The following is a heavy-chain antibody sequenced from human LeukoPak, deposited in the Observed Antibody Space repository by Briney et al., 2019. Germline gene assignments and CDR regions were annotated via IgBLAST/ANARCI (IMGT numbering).Heavy chain of an antibody. J-gene: IGHJ6*03. CDR3: AREGRDSSGYYHLYYFYMDV. CDR1: GYNFNNYY. CDR2: INPNSGDT. V-gene: IGHV1-2*02. Sequence: GASVKVSCKASGYNFNNYYLHWVRHAPGQGLEWMGWINPNSGDTTYAQKFQGRVTMIRDTSISTAYMELRRLISDDTAAYYCAREGRDSSGYYHLYYFYMDVWGKGTTVTVSS. D-gene: IGHD3-22*01.